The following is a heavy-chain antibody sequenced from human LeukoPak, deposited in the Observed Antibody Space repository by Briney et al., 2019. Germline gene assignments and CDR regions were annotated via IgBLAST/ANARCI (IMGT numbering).Heavy chain of an antibody. J-gene: IGHJ6*03. Sequence: PGGSLRLSCAASGFTFSSYGMHWVRQAPGKGLEWVAVIWYGGSNKYYADSVKGRFTISRDNSKNTLYLQMNSLRAEDTAVYYCAKGGLIVGATTDYYYYMDVWGKGTTVTVSS. CDR1: GFTFSSYG. V-gene: IGHV3-33*08. CDR2: IWYGGSNK. CDR3: AKGGLIVGATTDYYYYMDV. D-gene: IGHD1-26*01.